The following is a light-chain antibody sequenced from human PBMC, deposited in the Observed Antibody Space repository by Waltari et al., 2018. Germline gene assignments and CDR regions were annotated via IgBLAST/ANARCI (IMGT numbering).Light chain of an antibody. Sequence: DIVMTQAPDSMAGSLGERATINCKSSQSVLYSYNNKNYLAWYQQKPGQPPKLLISWASTRDSGVPDRFSGSGSGTDFTLTISSLQAEDVAVYYCQQYYSTPTFGQGTKVEIK. CDR1: QSVLYSYNNKNY. CDR3: QQYYSTPT. V-gene: IGKV4-1*01. CDR2: WAS. J-gene: IGKJ1*01.